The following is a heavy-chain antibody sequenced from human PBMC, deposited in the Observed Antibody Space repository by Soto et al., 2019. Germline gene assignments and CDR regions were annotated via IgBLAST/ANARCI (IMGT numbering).Heavy chain of an antibody. V-gene: IGHV3-30*18. J-gene: IGHJ4*02. Sequence: QVQLVESGGGVVQPGRSLRLSCAASGFTFSSYGMHWVRQAPGKGLEWVAVISYDGSNKYYADSVKGRFTISKNNYKNTLYLQMNSLRSEDTAVYYCAKAWWRQYYFDYWGQGTLVTVSS. CDR3: AKAWWRQYYFDY. CDR1: GFTFSSYG. CDR2: ISYDGSNK. D-gene: IGHD2-15*01.